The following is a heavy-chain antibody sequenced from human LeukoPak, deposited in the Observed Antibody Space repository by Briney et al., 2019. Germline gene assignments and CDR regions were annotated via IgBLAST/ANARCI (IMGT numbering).Heavy chain of an antibody. V-gene: IGHV3-30*03. J-gene: IGHJ4*02. CDR1: GFTFSSYG. CDR2: ISSDGSNK. CDR3: ARMFAEVAAAEYHFDY. Sequence: GGSLRLSCAASGFTFSSYGMVWVRQAPGKGLEWVAVISSDGSNKYYADSVKGRFTISRDNAKNSVFLQMNSLRAEDTAVYYCARMFAEVAAAEYHFDYWGQGTPVTVSS. D-gene: IGHD2-2*01.